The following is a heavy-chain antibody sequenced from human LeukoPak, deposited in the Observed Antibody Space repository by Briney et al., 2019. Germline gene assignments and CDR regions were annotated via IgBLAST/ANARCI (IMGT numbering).Heavy chain of an antibody. CDR2: ISGGST. CDR1: GFTVSSNE. CDR3: ARDRGQGVPAAFNYYYYYYMDV. V-gene: IGHV3-38-3*01. D-gene: IGHD2-2*01. J-gene: IGHJ6*03. Sequence: GGSLRLSCAASGFTVSSNEMSWVRQAPGKGLEWVSSISGGSTYYADSRKGRFTISRDNSKNTLHLQMNSLRAEDTAVYYCARDRGQGVPAAFNYYYYYYMDVWGKGTTVTVSS.